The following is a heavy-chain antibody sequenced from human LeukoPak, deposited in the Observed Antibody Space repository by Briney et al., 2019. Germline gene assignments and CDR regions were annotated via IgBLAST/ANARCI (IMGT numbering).Heavy chain of an antibody. D-gene: IGHD1-26*01. CDR3: ARDVVGATEEFDP. J-gene: IGHJ5*02. V-gene: IGHV1-8*02. Sequence: ASVKVSCKASGYTFTSYGISWVRQATGQGLEWMGWMNPNSGNTGYAQKFQGRVTMTRNTSISTAYMELRSLRSDDTAVYYCARDVVGATEEFDPWGQGTLVTVSS. CDR1: GYTFTSYG. CDR2: MNPNSGNT.